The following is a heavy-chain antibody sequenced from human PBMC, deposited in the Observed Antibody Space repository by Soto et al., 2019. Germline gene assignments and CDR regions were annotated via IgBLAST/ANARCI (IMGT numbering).Heavy chain of an antibody. V-gene: IGHV3-30-3*01. CDR2: ISYDGSNK. CDR3: ARDPGYCTNGVCYEIPYYYYYGMDV. CDR1: GFTFSSYA. Sequence: GGSLRLSCAASGFTFSSYAMHWVRQAPGKGLEWVAVISYDGSNKYYADSVKGRFTISRDNSKNTLYLQMNSLRAEDTAVYYCARDPGYCTNGVCYEIPYYYYYGMDVWGQGTTVTVSS. D-gene: IGHD2-8*01. J-gene: IGHJ6*02.